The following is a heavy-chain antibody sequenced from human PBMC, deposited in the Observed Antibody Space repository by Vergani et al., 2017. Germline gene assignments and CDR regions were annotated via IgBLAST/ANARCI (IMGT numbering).Heavy chain of an antibody. Sequence: QVQLVQSGSEVKKPGASVKVSCRASGYTFTNYALYWVRQAPGQGLEWMGWINSNSGNTTYAQGFKGRFVFSLDSSVSTSYLQISSLQPEDTAVYYCVRTRSGSDTGGSCCFGWFDPWGQGTLVTVSS. J-gene: IGHJ5*02. CDR1: GYTFTNYA. V-gene: IGHV7-4-1*02. CDR3: VRTRSGSDTGGSCCFGWFDP. D-gene: IGHD2-15*01. CDR2: INSNSGNT.